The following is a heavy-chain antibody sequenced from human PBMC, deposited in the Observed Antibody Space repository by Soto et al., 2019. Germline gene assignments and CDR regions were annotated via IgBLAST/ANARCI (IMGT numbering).Heavy chain of an antibody. Sequence: PGGSLRLSCAASGFTFSNAWMNWVRQAPGKGLEWVGRIKSKTDGGTTDYAAPVKGRFTISRDDSKNTLYLQMNSLKTEDTAVYYCTTVVGFGELFFHYYYYGMDVWGQGTTVTVSS. CDR1: GFTFSNAW. CDR3: TTVVGFGELFFHYYYYGMDV. D-gene: IGHD3-10*01. J-gene: IGHJ6*02. V-gene: IGHV3-15*07. CDR2: IKSKTDGGTT.